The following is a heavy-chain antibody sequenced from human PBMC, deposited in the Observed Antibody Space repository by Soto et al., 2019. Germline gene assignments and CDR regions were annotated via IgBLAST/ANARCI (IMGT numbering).Heavy chain of an antibody. Sequence: PSETLSLTCAVSGGSISSGGYAWAWIRQPPGKGLEWVGYIYQSGSTYYNPSLKSRVTIAADRSKNHFSLNLASVTAADTAVYYCARSYSGGDAYFDYWGQGTVVTVSS. V-gene: IGHV4-30-2*01. CDR3: ARSYSGGDAYFDY. CDR1: GGSISSGGYA. CDR2: IYQSGST. D-gene: IGHD2-21*02. J-gene: IGHJ4*02.